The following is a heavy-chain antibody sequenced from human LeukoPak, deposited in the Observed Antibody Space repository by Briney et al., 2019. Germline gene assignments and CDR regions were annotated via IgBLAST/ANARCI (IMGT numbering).Heavy chain of an antibody. J-gene: IGHJ4*02. CDR1: GFTFSTYA. Sequence: GGSLRLSCAASGFTFSTYAMSWVRQAPGRGLEWVSSISSSGDRTFYADSVKDRFTISRDNSENTLYLQMSRLRAEDTAVYYCAKDRPNYHESNGHYYRPNGDYWGQGTLVTVSS. D-gene: IGHD3-22*01. V-gene: IGHV3-23*01. CDR3: AKDRPNYHESNGHYYRPNGDY. CDR2: ISSSGDRT.